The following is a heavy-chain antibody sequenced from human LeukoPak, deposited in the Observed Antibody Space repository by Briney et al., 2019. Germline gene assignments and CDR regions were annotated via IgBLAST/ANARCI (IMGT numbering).Heavy chain of an antibody. CDR1: GFTFTNCE. CDR2: ISSGGTTK. CDR3: ARSFDI. Sequence: GGSLRLSCAASGFTFTNCEMNWVRQAPGKGLQWVSYISSGGTTKYYADSVKGRFTISRDNAKNSLFLQMNSLRAEDTAVYYCARSFDIWGQGTMVTVS. J-gene: IGHJ3*02. V-gene: IGHV3-48*03.